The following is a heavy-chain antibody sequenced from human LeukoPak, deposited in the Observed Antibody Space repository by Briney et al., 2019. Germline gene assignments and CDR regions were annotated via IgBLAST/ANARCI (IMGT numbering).Heavy chain of an antibody. CDR3: TRGQTDYYGSGSYGYFDY. J-gene: IGHJ4*02. D-gene: IGHD3-10*01. V-gene: IGHV3-53*01. Sequence: QPGRSLRLSCAASGFTFANYAIHWVRQAPGKGLEWVSVIYSGGSTNYADSVKGRFTISRDNSKNTLYLQMNSLRAEDTAVYYCTRGQTDYYGSGSYGYFDYWGRGTLVTVSS. CDR1: GFTFANYA. CDR2: IYSGGST.